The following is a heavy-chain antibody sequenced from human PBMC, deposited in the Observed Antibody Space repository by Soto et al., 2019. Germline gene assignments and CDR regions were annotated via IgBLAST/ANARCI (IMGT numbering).Heavy chain of an antibody. CDR1: GGPISSGGSS. Sequence: QLQLQESGSELVKPSQTLSLTCAVSGGPISSGGSSWSWIRQPPGKGLEWIGYMYHSGSTYYNPSLKSRVTISIDRSKNQFSLKLSSVTAADTAVYYCARVPDYWGQGILVTVSS. D-gene: IGHD2-2*01. CDR3: ARVPDY. CDR2: MYHSGST. V-gene: IGHV4-30-2*01. J-gene: IGHJ4*02.